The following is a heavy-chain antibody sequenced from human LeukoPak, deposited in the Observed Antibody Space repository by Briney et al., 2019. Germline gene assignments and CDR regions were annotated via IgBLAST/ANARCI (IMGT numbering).Heavy chain of an antibody. CDR3: AREVYSGYGCFDY. Sequence: ASVKVSCKASGYTFTSYDINWVRQATGQGLEWMGWMNPNSGNTGYAQKFQGRVTMTSNTSISTAYMELSSLRSEDTAVYYCAREVYSGYGCFDYWGQGTLVTVSS. V-gene: IGHV1-8*01. CDR2: MNPNSGNT. D-gene: IGHD5-12*01. CDR1: GYTFTSYD. J-gene: IGHJ4*02.